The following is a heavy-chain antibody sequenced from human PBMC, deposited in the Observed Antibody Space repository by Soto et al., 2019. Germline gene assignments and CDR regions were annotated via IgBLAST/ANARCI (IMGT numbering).Heavy chain of an antibody. CDR1: GFTFSSYA. V-gene: IGHV3-23*01. J-gene: IGHJ6*02. Sequence: EVQLLESGGGLVQPGGSLRLSCAASGFTFSSYAMSWVRQAPGKGLEWVSAISGSGGSTYYADSVKGRFTISRDNSKNTLYLQMNSLRAEDTAVYYCAKYLGGSGYLGYYYYYGMDVWCQGTTVTVSS. CDR3: AKYLGGSGYLGYYYYYGMDV. D-gene: IGHD3-3*01. CDR2: ISGSGGST.